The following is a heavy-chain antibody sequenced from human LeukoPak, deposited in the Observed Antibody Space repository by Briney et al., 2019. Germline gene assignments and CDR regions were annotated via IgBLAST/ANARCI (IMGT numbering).Heavy chain of an antibody. CDR2: ISGSGGST. CDR1: GFTFSSYA. J-gene: IGHJ4*02. V-gene: IGHV3-23*01. CDR3: AKVGDSWDFDY. Sequence: GGSLRLSCAASGFTFSSYAMSWVRQAPGKGLEWVSLISGSGGSTYYADSVKGRFTISRDNSKNTLFLQMNSLRGEDTAIYYCAKVGDSWDFDYWGQGTLVTVSS. D-gene: IGHD6-13*01.